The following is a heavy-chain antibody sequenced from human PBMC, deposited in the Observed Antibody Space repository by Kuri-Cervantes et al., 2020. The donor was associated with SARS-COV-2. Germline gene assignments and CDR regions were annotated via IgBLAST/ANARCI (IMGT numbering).Heavy chain of an antibody. Sequence: GGSLRLSCATSGFTFSNYAMTWIRQAPGKGLEWVSVISSGGGNTFYTGSVKGRFTISRDNSNNTLYLQMNSLSADDTAVYYCAKYIGSGTNTPDYWGQGTLVTGYS. V-gene: IGHV3-23*01. CDR1: GFTFSNYA. CDR2: ISSGGGNT. J-gene: IGHJ4*02. D-gene: IGHD3-10*01. CDR3: AKYIGSGTNTPDY.